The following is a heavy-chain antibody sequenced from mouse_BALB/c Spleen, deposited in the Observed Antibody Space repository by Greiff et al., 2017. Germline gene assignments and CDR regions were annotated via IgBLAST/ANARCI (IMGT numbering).Heavy chain of an antibody. D-gene: IGHD1-1*01. V-gene: IGHV2-6-7*01. Sequence: VQLQESGPGLVAPSQSLSITCTVSGFSLTGYGVNWVRQPPGKGLEWLGMIWGDGSTDYNSALKSRLSISKDNSKSQVFLKMNSLQTDDTARYYCARDEYYGSKGAWFAYWGQGTLVTVSA. CDR2: IWGDGST. CDR1: GFSLTGYG. CDR3: ARDEYYGSKGAWFAY. J-gene: IGHJ3*01.